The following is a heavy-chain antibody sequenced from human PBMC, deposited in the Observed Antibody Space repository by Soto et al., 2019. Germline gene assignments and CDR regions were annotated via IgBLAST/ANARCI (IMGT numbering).Heavy chain of an antibody. V-gene: IGHV4-59*01. J-gene: IGHJ4*02. CDR1: GGSINSYY. Sequence: QVQLQESGPGLVKPSETLSLNCTVSGGSINSYYWSWIRQPPGKGLEWIGYIYYSGSTNYNPSLKCRVTLSVDTSKNQFSLKLRSVTGADTAVYYCARRYGGNFDYWGQGTLVTVSS. CDR2: IYYSGST. D-gene: IGHD1-26*01. CDR3: ARRYGGNFDY.